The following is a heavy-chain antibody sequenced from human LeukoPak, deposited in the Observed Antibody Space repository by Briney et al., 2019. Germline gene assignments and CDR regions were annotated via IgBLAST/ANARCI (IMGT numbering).Heavy chain of an antibody. Sequence: PGGSLRLSCAASGFTFEDYAMHWVRQGPGKGLEWVPLISGNGNNIYYADSVKGRFTISRDNSKNSLYLQMNSLRTEDTALYYCAKDLPQYYDFWSGYYGGFDYWGQGTLVTVSS. CDR2: ISGNGNNI. CDR1: GFTFEDYA. CDR3: AKDLPQYYDFWSGYYGGFDY. V-gene: IGHV3-43*02. J-gene: IGHJ4*02. D-gene: IGHD3-3*01.